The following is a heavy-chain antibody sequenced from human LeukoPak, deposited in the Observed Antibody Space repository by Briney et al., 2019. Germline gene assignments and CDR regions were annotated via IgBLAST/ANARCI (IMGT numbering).Heavy chain of an antibody. CDR1: GGSISSGSYY. CDR2: IYTSGST. D-gene: IGHD2-21*02. J-gene: IGHJ3*02. Sequence: SQTLSLTCTVSGGSISSGSYYWSWIRQPAGKGLEWIGRIYTSGSTNYNPSLKSRVTISVDTSKNQFSLKLSSVTAADTAVYYCARGRPYCGGDCGKTASVAFDIWGQGTMVTVSS. CDR3: ARGRPYCGGDCGKTASVAFDI. V-gene: IGHV4-61*02.